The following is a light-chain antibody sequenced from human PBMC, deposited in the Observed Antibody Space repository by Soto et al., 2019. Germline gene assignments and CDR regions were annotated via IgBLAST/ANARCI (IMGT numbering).Light chain of an antibody. J-gene: IGKJ1*01. CDR1: PSVNNN. CDR2: DVS. Sequence: DIKMTQSPSSLSASVGDRVTITCRASPSVNNNLAWYQQKPGKAPNLLIYDVSTLQSGVPSRFSGSGSATEFTLTISSLQHEDFATYYWQQSYNYPTFGQGTKVDIK. V-gene: IGKV1-39*01. CDR3: QQSYNYPT.